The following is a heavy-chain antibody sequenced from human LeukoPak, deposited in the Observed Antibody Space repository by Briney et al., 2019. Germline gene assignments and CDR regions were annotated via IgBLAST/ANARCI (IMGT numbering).Heavy chain of an antibody. CDR3: ARDGIDY. CDR2: INQDGSEK. J-gene: IGHJ4*02. D-gene: IGHD1-26*01. Sequence: GSLRLSCAASGFTFSNYWMSWVRQAPGKGLEWVANINQDGSEKYYVDSVKGRFTISRDNAKNSVNLQMNSLRAEDTALYYCARDGIDYWGQGTLVSVSS. V-gene: IGHV3-7*04. CDR1: GFTFSNYW.